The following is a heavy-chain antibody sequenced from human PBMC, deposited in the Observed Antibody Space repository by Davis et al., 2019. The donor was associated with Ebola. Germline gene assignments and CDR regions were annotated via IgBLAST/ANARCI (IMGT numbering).Heavy chain of an antibody. CDR1: GGSFSGYY. V-gene: IGHV4-34*01. Sequence: SETLSLTCAVYGGSFSGYYWSWIRQPPGKGLEWIGEINHSGSTNYNPSLKSRVTISVDTSTNQFSLKLSSVTAADTAVYYCARGSLLLWFGERPHYYYYGMDVWGQGATVTVSS. CDR3: ARGSLLLWFGERPHYYYYGMDV. D-gene: IGHD3-10*01. J-gene: IGHJ6*02. CDR2: INHSGST.